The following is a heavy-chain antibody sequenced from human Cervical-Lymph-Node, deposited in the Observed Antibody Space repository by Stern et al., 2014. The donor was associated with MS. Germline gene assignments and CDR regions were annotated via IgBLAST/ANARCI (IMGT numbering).Heavy chain of an antibody. CDR3: VKRGITEVRGVRLGDY. J-gene: IGHJ4*02. D-gene: IGHD3-10*01. V-gene: IGHV3-30*18. CDR1: GFTFSSYG. CDR2: ISYDGSDT. Sequence: QDQLVQSGGGVVQPGRSLRLTCTVSGFTFSSYGMHWVRQAPGKGLEWVSVISYDGSDTYYAESVKGRFTISRDNTKNTLYLEMRRLRREDTAVYYCVKRGITEVRGVRLGDYWGPGTLVIVSS.